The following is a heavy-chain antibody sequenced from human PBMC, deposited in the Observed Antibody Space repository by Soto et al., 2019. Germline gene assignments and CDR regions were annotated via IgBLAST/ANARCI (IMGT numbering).Heavy chain of an antibody. D-gene: IGHD3-22*01. J-gene: IGHJ3*02. CDR1: GGSIRSYY. CDR3: AKDYYETSSYWGAFNI. Sequence: PSETLSLTCTVSGGSIRSYYWSWIRQSPGKGLEWIGYIYHSGNTNVNPSLKSRVTISVDTSKSQISLRMTSVTAADTAVYYCAKDYYETSSYWGAFNIWGQGAMVTVSS. CDR2: IYHSGNT. V-gene: IGHV4-59*01.